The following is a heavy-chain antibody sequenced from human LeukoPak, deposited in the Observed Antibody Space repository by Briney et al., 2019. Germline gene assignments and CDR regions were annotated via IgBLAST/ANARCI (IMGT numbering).Heavy chain of an antibody. CDR1: GFTFSSYE. Sequence: GGSLRLSCAASGFTFSSYEMNWVRQAPGRGQEWVSAISGSGGSTRYADSVKGRFTISRDNSKNTLYLQMNGLRAEDTAVYYCAKDRQYCADDCYSLVDYWGQGTLVTVSS. CDR3: AKDRQYCADDCYSLVDY. CDR2: ISGSGGST. D-gene: IGHD2-21*02. V-gene: IGHV3-23*01. J-gene: IGHJ4*02.